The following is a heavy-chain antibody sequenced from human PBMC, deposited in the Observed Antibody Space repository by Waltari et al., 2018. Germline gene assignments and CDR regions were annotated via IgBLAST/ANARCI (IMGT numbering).Heavy chain of an antibody. CDR1: GFTFSSYA. V-gene: IGHV3-30*09. J-gene: IGHJ4*02. CDR2: MPYDGSNK. D-gene: IGHD3-10*01. CDR3: AKDMGSGRYSFDY. Sequence: QVQLVESGGGVVQPGRSLRLSCAASGFTFSSYAMHWVRQAPGKGLEWVAFMPYDGSNKYYADSVTARFAISRDNSKNTQYLEMNNLRPDDTAVYYCAKDMGSGRYSFDYWGQGTLVTVSS.